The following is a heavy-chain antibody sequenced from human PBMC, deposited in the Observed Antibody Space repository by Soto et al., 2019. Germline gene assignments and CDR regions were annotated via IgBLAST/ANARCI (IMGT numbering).Heavy chain of an antibody. CDR2: INPSGGST. Sequence: ASVKVSCKASGYTFTIYYMHWVRQAPGQGLEWMGIINPSGGSTSYAQKFQGRVTMTRDTSTSTVYMELSSLRSEDTAVYYCARVVSSSWYGLVVNWFDPWGQGTLVTVSS. CDR3: ARVVSSSWYGLVVNWFDP. J-gene: IGHJ5*02. V-gene: IGHV1-46*03. D-gene: IGHD6-13*01. CDR1: GYTFTIYY.